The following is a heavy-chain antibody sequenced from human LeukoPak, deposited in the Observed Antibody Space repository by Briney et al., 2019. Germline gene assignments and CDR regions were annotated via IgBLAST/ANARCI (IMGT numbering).Heavy chain of an antibody. CDR1: GFTFSTYW. D-gene: IGHD3-3*01. CDR3: ASASGYYGRFDY. J-gene: IGHJ4*02. V-gene: IGHV3-7*01. CDR2: IKQDGSQK. Sequence: GGSLRLSCAASGFTFSTYWMSWVRQAPGKGLEWVANIKQDGSQKYYVDSVKGRFTISRDNAKNSLYLQMNSLRAEDTAVYYCASASGYYGRFDYWGQGTLVTVSS.